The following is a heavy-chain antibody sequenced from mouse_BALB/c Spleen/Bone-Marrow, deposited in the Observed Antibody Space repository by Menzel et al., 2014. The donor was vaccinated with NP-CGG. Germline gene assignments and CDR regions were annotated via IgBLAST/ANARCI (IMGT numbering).Heavy chain of an antibody. D-gene: IGHD2-4*01. V-gene: IGHV1-37*01. J-gene: IGHJ1*01. Sequence: VQLKQSGPELVKPGASVKISCKASGYSFTGYFMNWVKQSHGKSLEWIGRINPYNDDTFYNQKFKGKATLTVDKSSSTAHMELLSLTSEDSAVYYCGKVYDYDGWYFDVWGAGTTVTVSS. CDR2: INPYNDDT. CDR1: GYSFTGYF. CDR3: GKVYDYDGWYFDV.